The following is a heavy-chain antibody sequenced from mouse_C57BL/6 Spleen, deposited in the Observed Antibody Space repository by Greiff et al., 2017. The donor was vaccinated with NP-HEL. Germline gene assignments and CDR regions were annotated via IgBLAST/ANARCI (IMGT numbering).Heavy chain of an antibody. CDR1: GYTFTSYW. CDR3: ARSYDYDRIYAMDY. Sequence: VQLQQSGAELVRPGTSVKLSCKASGYTFTSYWMHWVKQRPGQGLEWIGVIDPSDSYTNYNQKFKGKATLTVDTSSSTAYMQLSSLTSEDSAVYYCARSYDYDRIYAMDYWGQGTSVTVSS. J-gene: IGHJ4*01. CDR2: IDPSDSYT. V-gene: IGHV1-59*01. D-gene: IGHD2-4*01.